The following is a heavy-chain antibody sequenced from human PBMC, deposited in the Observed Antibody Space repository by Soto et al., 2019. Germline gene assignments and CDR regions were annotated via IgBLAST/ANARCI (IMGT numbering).Heavy chain of an antibody. J-gene: IGHJ6*02. CDR1: GFTFRNYG. CDR3: ARDQELNYYGMDV. D-gene: IGHD1-7*01. Sequence: QVQLVESGGGVVQPGRSLRLSCAASGFTFRNYGMHWVRQAPGKGLEWVAVIWYDGSNKYNADSVKGRFTISRDNSKNTLYLQMNSLRAEDMAAYYCARDQELNYYGMDVWGQGTTVTVSS. V-gene: IGHV3-33*01. CDR2: IWYDGSNK.